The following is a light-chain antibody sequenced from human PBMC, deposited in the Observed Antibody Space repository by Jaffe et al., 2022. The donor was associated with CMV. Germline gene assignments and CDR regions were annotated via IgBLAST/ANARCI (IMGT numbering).Light chain of an antibody. CDR2: AAS. V-gene: IGKV1-9*01. CDR3: QQFNSYPIT. CDR1: QGIGSY. J-gene: IGKJ5*01. Sequence: DIQLTQSPSFLSASVGDRVTIPCRASQGIGSYLAWYQQKPGKAPKLLIYAASTLQSGVPSRFSGSGSGTEFTLTISSLQPEDFATYYCQQFNSYPITFGQGTRLEIK.